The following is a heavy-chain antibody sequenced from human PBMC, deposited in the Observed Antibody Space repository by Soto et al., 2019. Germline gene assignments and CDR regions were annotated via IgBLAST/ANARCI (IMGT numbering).Heavy chain of an antibody. V-gene: IGHV3-33*01. CDR2: IWYDGSNK. CDR1: GFTFSSYG. CDR3: ARAEQLVRDYYYGMDV. Sequence: GGSLRLSCAASGFTFSSYGMHWVRQAPGKGLEWVAVIWYDGSNKYYADSVKGRFTISRDNSKNTLYLQMNSLRAEDTAVYYCARAEQLVRDYYYGMDVWGQGTTVTVS. D-gene: IGHD6-13*01. J-gene: IGHJ6*02.